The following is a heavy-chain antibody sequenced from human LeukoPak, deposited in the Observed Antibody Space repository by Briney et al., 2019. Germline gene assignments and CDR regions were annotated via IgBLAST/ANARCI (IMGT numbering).Heavy chain of an antibody. D-gene: IGHD3-22*01. Sequence: NTGGSLRLSCAASGFTFSSYSMNWVRQAPGKGLEWVSSISSSSSYIYYADSVKGRFTISRDNAKNSLYLQMNSLRAEDTAVYYCARRDSSGYYAFDYWGQGTLVTVSS. CDR2: ISSSSSYI. J-gene: IGHJ4*02. CDR1: GFTFSSYS. V-gene: IGHV3-21*01. CDR3: ARRDSSGYYAFDY.